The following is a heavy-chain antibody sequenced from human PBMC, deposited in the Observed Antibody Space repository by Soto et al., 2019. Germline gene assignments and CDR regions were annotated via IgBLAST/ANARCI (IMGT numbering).Heavy chain of an antibody. CDR2: IYYTGSS. J-gene: IGHJ3*01. CDR3: ASPRFESAFDV. D-gene: IGHD3-3*01. CDR1: CGSISSNSYY. Sequence: SETLSLTCTVSCGSISSNSYYWGWIRQPPGKGLEWIGSIYYTGSSYSNPSLRSRVTLSVDTSKNQFSLDLSSVTGADTAVYYCASPRFESAFDVWGQGTMVTVSS. V-gene: IGHV4-39*01.